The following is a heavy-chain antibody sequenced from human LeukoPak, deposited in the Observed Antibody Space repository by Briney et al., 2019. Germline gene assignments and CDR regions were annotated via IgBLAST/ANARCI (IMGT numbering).Heavy chain of an antibody. V-gene: IGHV3-53*01. J-gene: IGHJ4*02. CDR2: IYSGGST. D-gene: IGHD3-10*01. Sequence: PGGSLRLSCAASGFTVSSNYMSWVRQAPGKGLEWVSVIYSGGSTYYADSVKGRFTISRDNSKNTLYLQMNSLRAEDTAVYYCAREGDHYYGSGSYYWGQGTLVTVSS. CDR3: AREGDHYYGSGSYY. CDR1: GFTVSSNY.